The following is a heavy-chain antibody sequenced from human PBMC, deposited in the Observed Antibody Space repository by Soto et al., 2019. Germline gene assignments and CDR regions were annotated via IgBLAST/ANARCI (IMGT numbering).Heavy chain of an antibody. D-gene: IGHD3-10*01. CDR3: ARDYYGSGRGFDP. J-gene: IGHJ5*02. CDR2: IYHGGNT. CDR1: GGSISSGGYS. V-gene: IGHV4-30-2*01. Sequence: SETLSLTCGVSGGSISSGGYSWNWIRQPPGKGLEWIGYIYHGGNTYYNPSLKSRVTISVDRSKNQFSLKLSSVTAADTAVYYCARDYYGSGRGFDPWGQGTLVTVSS.